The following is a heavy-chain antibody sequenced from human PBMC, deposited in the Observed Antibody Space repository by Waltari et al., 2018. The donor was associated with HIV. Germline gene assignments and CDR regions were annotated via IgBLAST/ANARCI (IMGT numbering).Heavy chain of an antibody. Sequence: EVQLVESGGGLVQPGGSLRLSCAASGFTFSSYWMHWVGQAPGKGLVWVSRINSDGSSTSYADSVKGRFTISRDNAKNTLYLQMNSLRAEDTAVYYCASAVMTTEAFDIWGQGTMVTVSS. V-gene: IGHV3-74*01. CDR2: INSDGSST. D-gene: IGHD4-17*01. J-gene: IGHJ3*02. CDR3: ASAVMTTEAFDI. CDR1: GFTFSSYW.